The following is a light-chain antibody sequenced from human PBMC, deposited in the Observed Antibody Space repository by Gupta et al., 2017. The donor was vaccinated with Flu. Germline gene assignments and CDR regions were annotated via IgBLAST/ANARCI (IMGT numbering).Light chain of an antibody. CDR2: YAT. CDR1: HPLDNNY. CDR3: QQDDSSQVT. Sequence: EILLTQSPGTLSLSPGERATLSCRASHPLDNNYVAGYQQRPGPAPSLIVYYATTRATGIPDRFSGSGSGTDFTLTISRLEPEDFAVYYSQQDDSSQVTFGPGTKVDVK. J-gene: IGKJ3*01. V-gene: IGKV3-20*01.